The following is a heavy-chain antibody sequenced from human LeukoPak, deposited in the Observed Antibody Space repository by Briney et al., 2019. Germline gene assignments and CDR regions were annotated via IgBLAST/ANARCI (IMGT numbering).Heavy chain of an antibody. CDR2: INPSGGST. Sequence: GASVKVSCKASGYTFTSYYMHWVRQAPGQGLEWMGIINPSGGSTSYAQKFQGRVTITRNTSISTAYMELSSLRSEDTAVYYCARGESEVAATPFDYWGQGTLVTVSS. CDR3: ARGESEVAATPFDY. V-gene: IGHV1-46*01. J-gene: IGHJ4*02. CDR1: GYTFTSYY. D-gene: IGHD2-15*01.